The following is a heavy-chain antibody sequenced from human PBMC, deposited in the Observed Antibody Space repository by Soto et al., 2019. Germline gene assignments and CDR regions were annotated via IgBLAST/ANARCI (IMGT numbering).Heavy chain of an antibody. CDR2: ISAYNGNT. CDR1: GYTFTSYG. Sequence: ASVKVSCKASGYTFTSYGISWVRQAPGQGLEWMGWISAYNGNTNYAQKLQGRVTMTTDTSTSTAYMELRSLRSDDTAVYYCARLNPEYSSPGVRVGAMDVWGKVTTVTVSS. D-gene: IGHD6-6*01. CDR3: ARLNPEYSSPGVRVGAMDV. V-gene: IGHV1-18*01. J-gene: IGHJ6*04.